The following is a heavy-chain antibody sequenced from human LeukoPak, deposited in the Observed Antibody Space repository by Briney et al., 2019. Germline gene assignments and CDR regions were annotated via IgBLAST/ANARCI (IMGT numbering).Heavy chain of an antibody. CDR1: GFIFSNYA. CDR3: AKDWGYGSGTYYPH. V-gene: IGHV3-23*01. CDR2: ITGSGGTT. D-gene: IGHD3-10*01. J-gene: IGHJ4*02. Sequence: GGSLRLSCEASGFIFSNYAMSWVRQLPGRRLEWVSAITGSGGTTYYADSVKGRFTMSRDNSKNTLYLQMSSLRAEDTAVYYCAKDWGYGSGTYYPHWGQGTLVTVSS.